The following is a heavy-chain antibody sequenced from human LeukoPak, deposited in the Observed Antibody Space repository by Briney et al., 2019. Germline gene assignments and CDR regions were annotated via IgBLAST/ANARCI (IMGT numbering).Heavy chain of an antibody. Sequence: QAGGSLRLSCAASGFTFSSYAMTWVRQAPGKGLEWVSDISGSGDNTYYADSVKGRFAISRDNSKNTLFLQMNSLRAEDTAVYYCARYRSKMSFVDYWGQGTLVTVSS. CDR1: GFTFSSYA. V-gene: IGHV3-23*01. CDR2: ISGSGDNT. D-gene: IGHD6-13*01. CDR3: ARYRSKMSFVDY. J-gene: IGHJ4*02.